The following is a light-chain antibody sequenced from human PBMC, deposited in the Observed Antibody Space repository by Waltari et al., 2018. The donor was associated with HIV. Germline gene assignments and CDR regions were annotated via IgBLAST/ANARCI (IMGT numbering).Light chain of an antibody. CDR3: LQSYSSPRT. CDR2: SAS. V-gene: IGKV1-39*01. J-gene: IGKJ1*01. CDR1: QGISNY. Sequence: DIQMTQSPFSLSVSVGDRVRITCRASQGISNYLYWYQQKPGKAPKLLIYSASSLQSGVPSRFSGSGSGTDFTLTISSLQHDDFATYYCLQSYSSPRTFGQGTKVEIK.